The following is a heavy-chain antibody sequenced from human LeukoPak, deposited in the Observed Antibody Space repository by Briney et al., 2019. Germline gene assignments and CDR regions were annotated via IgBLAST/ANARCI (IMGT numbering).Heavy chain of an antibody. J-gene: IGHJ4*02. CDR3: ATYQIQFDY. Sequence: SETLSLTCTVSGGSISSYYWSWIRQPPGKGLEWIGYIYTSGSTNYNPSLKSRVTISVDTSKNQFSLKLSSVTAADTAVYYCATYQIQFDYWGQGTLVTVSS. CDR1: GGSISSYY. D-gene: IGHD2-2*01. CDR2: IYTSGST. V-gene: IGHV4-4*09.